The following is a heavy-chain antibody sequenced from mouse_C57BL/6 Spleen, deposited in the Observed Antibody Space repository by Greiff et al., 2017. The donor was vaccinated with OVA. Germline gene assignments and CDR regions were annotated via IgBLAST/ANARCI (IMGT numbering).Heavy chain of an antibody. CDR2: IWRGGST. CDR3: ARNEAYGNYYAMDY. D-gene: IGHD2-1*01. Sequence: QVQLQQSGPGLVQPSQSLSITCTVSGFSLTSYGVHWVRQSPGKGLEWLGVIWRGGSTDYNAAFISRLSISKDNSKSQVFFKMNSLQADDTAIYYCARNEAYGNYYAMDYWGQGTSLTVSS. J-gene: IGHJ4*01. CDR1: GFSLTSYG. V-gene: IGHV2-2*01.